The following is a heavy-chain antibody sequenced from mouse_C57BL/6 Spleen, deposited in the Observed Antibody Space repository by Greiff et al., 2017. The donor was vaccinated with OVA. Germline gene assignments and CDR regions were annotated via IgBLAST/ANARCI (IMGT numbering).Heavy chain of an antibody. Sequence: EVQLQQSGPELVKPGASVKISCKASGYTFTDYYMNWVKQSHGKSLEWIGDINPNNGGTSYNQKFKGKATLTVDKSSSTAYMELRSLTSEDSAVYYCARRATVVWDYWGQGTTLTVSS. CDR2: INPNNGGT. J-gene: IGHJ2*01. CDR1: GYTFTDYY. D-gene: IGHD1-1*01. CDR3: ARRATVVWDY. V-gene: IGHV1-26*01.